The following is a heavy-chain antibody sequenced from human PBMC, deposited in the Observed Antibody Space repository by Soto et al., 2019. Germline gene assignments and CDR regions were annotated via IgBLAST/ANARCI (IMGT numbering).Heavy chain of an antibody. Sequence: ASVKVSCKASGYTFTSYAMHWVRQAPGQRLEWMGWINAGNGNTKYSQKFQGRVTITADKSTSTAYMELSRLRSEDTAVYYCASRIVVVVAATLYYYGMDVWGQGTTVTVSS. D-gene: IGHD2-15*01. CDR3: ASRIVVVVAATLYYYGMDV. CDR2: INAGNGNT. CDR1: GYTFTSYA. J-gene: IGHJ6*02. V-gene: IGHV1-3*01.